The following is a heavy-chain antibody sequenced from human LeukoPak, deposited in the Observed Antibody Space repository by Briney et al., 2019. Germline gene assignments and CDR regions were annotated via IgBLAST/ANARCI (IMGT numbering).Heavy chain of an antibody. CDR3: ARVYSSGRGLFDP. J-gene: IGHJ5*02. CDR1: GGSISSSSYY. D-gene: IGHD6-19*01. CDR2: IYYSGST. Sequence: SGTLSLTCTVSGGSISSSSYYWGWIRQPPGKGLEWIGSIYYSGSTYYNPSLKSRVTISVDTSKNQFSLKLSSVTAADTAVYYCARVYSSGRGLFDPWGQGTLVTVSS. V-gene: IGHV4-39*07.